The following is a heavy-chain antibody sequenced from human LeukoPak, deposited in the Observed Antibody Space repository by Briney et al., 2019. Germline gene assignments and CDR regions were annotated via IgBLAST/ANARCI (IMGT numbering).Heavy chain of an antibody. CDR3: ARYPRYDILTGYVLYYFDY. V-gene: IGHV1-18*01. D-gene: IGHD3-9*01. CDR1: GSTFTSYG. J-gene: IGHJ4*02. CDR2: ISAYNGNT. Sequence: ATVTHSCQASGSTFTSYGISWVRQAPGQGLEWMGWISAYNGNTNYAQKLQGRVTLTTDTSTSTAYMELRSLRSDDTAVYYCARYPRYDILTGYVLYYFDYWGQGTRVTVSS.